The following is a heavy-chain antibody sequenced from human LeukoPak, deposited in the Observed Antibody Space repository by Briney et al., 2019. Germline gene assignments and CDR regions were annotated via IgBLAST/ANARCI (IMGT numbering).Heavy chain of an antibody. CDR3: ARDRGPSYCTSTTCRTLDW. Sequence: ASVKVSCKVSGYTLTELSMHWVRQAPGKGLEWMGGFDPEDGETIYAQKFQGRVTMTEDTSTDTAYMELRSLTSGDTAVYYCARDRGPSYCTSTTCRTLDWWGQGTLVTVSS. D-gene: IGHD2-2*01. J-gene: IGHJ4*02. CDR2: FDPEDGET. V-gene: IGHV1-24*01. CDR1: GYTLTELS.